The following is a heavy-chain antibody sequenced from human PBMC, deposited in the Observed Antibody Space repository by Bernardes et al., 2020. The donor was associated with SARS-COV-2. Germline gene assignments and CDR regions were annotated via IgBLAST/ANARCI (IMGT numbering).Heavy chain of an antibody. CDR3: ATNYSDFWGGSRHRFDPPACFY. Sequence: GWSLRLSCVASGFTVSNNYMNWVRQAPGRGLEWVSFINSGGSPYYAASVEGRFTISRDNSKNIIYLQMNGLRAEDTALYYCATNYSDFWGGSRHRFDPPACFYWGQGTPVTVS. V-gene: IGHV3-66*02. CDR1: GFTVSNNY. J-gene: IGHJ4*02. CDR2: INSGGSP. D-gene: IGHD3-3*01.